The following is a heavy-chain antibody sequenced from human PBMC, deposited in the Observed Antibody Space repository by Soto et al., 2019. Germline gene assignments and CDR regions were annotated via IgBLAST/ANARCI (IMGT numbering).Heavy chain of an antibody. J-gene: IGHJ4*02. D-gene: IGHD4-17*01. CDR3: ARGLIAVTTVHFDY. CDR1: GYTFTSYA. V-gene: IGHV1-3*01. Sequence: ASVKVSCKASGYTFTSYAMHWVRQAPGQRLEWMGWINAGNGNTKYSQKFQGRVTITRDTSASTAYMELSSLRSEDTAVYYCARGLIAVTTVHFDYWGQGTLVTVSS. CDR2: INAGNGNT.